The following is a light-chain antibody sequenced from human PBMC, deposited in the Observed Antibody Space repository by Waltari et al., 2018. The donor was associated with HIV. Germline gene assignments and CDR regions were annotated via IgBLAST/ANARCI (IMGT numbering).Light chain of an antibody. CDR1: SRAVGLYTS. CDR2: EVS. CDR3: SSYTGSSTLYV. Sequence: QAALPLPPSVSASPGQSPHIPCTGTSRAVGLYTSVSWYQQHPGKAPKLMIYEVSNRPSGVSNRFSGSKSGNTASLTISGLQAEDEADYYCSSYTGSSTLYVFGTGTKVTVL. J-gene: IGLJ1*01. V-gene: IGLV2-14*01.